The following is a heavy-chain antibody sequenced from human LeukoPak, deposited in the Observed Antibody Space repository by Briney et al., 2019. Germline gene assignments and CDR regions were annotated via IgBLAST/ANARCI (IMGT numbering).Heavy chain of an antibody. V-gene: IGHV4-4*07. CDR3: ARDDAAGIVGATPGDY. J-gene: IGHJ4*02. D-gene: IGHD1-26*01. CDR2: IYTSGGT. Sequence: SETLSLTCTVSGGSISSYYWSWIRQPAGKGLEWIGRIYTSGGTNYNPSLKSRVTMSVDTSKNQFSLKLSSVTAADTAVYYCARDDAAGIVGATPGDYWGQGTLVTVSS. CDR1: GGSISSYY.